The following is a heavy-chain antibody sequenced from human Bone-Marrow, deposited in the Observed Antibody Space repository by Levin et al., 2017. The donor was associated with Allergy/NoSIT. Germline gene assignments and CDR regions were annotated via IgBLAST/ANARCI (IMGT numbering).Heavy chain of an antibody. CDR3: ARLRSGGHYGMDV. D-gene: IGHD6-19*01. V-gene: IGHV3-48*03. CDR1: GFTFSSYE. J-gene: IGHJ6*02. Sequence: GGSLRLSCAASGFTFSSYEMNWVRQAPGKGLEWVSYISSSGSTIYYADSVKGRFTISRDNAKNSLYLQMNSLRAEDTAVYYCARLRSGGHYGMDVWGQGTTVTVSS. CDR2: ISSSGSTI.